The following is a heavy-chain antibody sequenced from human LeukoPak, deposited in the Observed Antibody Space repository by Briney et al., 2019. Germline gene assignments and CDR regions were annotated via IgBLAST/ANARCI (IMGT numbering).Heavy chain of an antibody. CDR3: ARDLTHYFDY. J-gene: IGHJ4*02. V-gene: IGHV3-33*08. CDR2: IWYDGSNK. Sequence: PGGSLRLSCAASGFTFGSYGIHWVRQAPGKGLEWVAVIWYDGSNKYYADSVKGRFTISRDNSKNTMYLQMNSLRVEDTAVYYCARDLTHYFDYWGQGTLVTVSS. CDR1: GFTFGSYG.